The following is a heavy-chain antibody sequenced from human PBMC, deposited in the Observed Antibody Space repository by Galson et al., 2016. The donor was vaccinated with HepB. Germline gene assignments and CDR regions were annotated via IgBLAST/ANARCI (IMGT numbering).Heavy chain of an antibody. CDR2: ITSDGTRT. Sequence: SLRLSCAASGFTFSPAWMHWVRQAPGKGLVWISRITSDGTRTIYADSVKGRFTISRDNAKNTVYLQMNSLRGEDTAVYYCARDGAHWDLDLWGRGTLVTVSS. CDR1: GFTFSPAW. CDR3: ARDGAHWDLDL. J-gene: IGHJ2*01. V-gene: IGHV3-74*01.